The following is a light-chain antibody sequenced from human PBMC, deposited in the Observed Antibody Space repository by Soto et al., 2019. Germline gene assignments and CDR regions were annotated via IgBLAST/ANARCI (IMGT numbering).Light chain of an antibody. J-gene: IGLJ2*01. CDR2: EVS. V-gene: IGLV2-8*01. CDR1: SSDVGGYKY. CDR3: SSYAGSNNVV. Sequence: QSVPTQPPSASGSPAQSVTISCTGTSSDVGGYKYVSWYQQHPGKAPKLMIYEVSKRPSGVPDRFSGSKSGNTASLTVSGLQAEDEADYYCSSYAGSNNVVFGGGTKLTVL.